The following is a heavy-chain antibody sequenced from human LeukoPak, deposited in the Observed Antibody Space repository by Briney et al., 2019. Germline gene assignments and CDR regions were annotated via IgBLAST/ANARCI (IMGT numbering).Heavy chain of an antibody. D-gene: IGHD2-15*01. Sequence: PGRSLRLSCAVSRFTFRSYAMHWVRQAPGKGLQWVAVISYEVSKKYYVDSVKGRFTISRDNSKNTLYLQMNSLRAEDTALYYCAKLAAPFYGSDLIDYWGQGTLVTVSS. V-gene: IGHV3-30*18. CDR1: RFTFRSYA. J-gene: IGHJ4*02. CDR2: ISYEVSKK. CDR3: AKLAAPFYGSDLIDY.